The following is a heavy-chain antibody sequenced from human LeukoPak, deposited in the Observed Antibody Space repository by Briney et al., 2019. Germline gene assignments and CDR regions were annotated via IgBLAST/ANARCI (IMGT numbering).Heavy chain of an antibody. D-gene: IGHD6-19*01. V-gene: IGHV4-4*07. J-gene: IGHJ5*02. CDR1: GGSISRYY. CDR2: IYTSGST. Sequence: SETLSLTCTVSGGSISRYYWSWIRQPAGKGLEWIGRIYTSGSTNYNPSLKSRVTMSVDTSKNQFSLKLSSVTAADTAVYYCARVYSSGWDTGFDPWGQGTLVTVSS. CDR3: ARVYSSGWDTGFDP.